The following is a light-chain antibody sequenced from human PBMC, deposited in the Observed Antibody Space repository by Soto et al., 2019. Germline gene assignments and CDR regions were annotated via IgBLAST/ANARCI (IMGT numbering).Light chain of an antibody. Sequence: SVLTQPASVSGSPGQSITISCTGTSGDIGSYNRVSWYQQHPGKAPKLIIYEVTDRPSGVSNRFSGSKSGNTASLTLSGLQAEDEAEYYCSSYTNVNTRACVFGTGTKVTVL. CDR1: SGDIGSYNR. CDR3: SSYTNVNTRACV. V-gene: IGLV2-14*01. CDR2: EVT. J-gene: IGLJ1*01.